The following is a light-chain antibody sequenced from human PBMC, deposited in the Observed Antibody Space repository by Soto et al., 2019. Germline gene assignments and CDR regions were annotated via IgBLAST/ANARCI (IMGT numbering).Light chain of an antibody. CDR1: QSISNY. V-gene: IGKV3-11*01. J-gene: IGKJ1*01. Sequence: EIVLTQSPATLSLSPGERATLSCRASQSISNYLAWYQQKPGQAPRLLVYDASHRATGIPGRFSGSGSGTDFTLTISSLEAEAFAVYYCQHRSGWPPGWTSGQGTKVEI. CDR3: QHRSGWPPGWT. CDR2: DAS.